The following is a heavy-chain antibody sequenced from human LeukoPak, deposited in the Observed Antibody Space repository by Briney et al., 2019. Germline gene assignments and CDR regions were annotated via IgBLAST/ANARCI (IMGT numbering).Heavy chain of an antibody. J-gene: IGHJ5*02. CDR2: MNPNSGNT. V-gene: IGHV1-8*01. Sequence: ASVKVSCKASGYTFTNYDMNWVRQASGHGLEWMGWMNPNSGNTGYAQKFQGRVTMTMNTSISTAYMELSSLTLEDTAVYYCARESYGDYDFWSGYEAPNWFDPWGQGTLVTVSS. D-gene: IGHD3-3*01. CDR1: GYTFTNYD. CDR3: ARESYGDYDFWSGYEAPNWFDP.